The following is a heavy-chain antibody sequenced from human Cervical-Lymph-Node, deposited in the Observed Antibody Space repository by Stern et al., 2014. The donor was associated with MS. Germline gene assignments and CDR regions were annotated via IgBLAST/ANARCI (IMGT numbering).Heavy chain of an antibody. CDR3: ASAGGWYEPDY. D-gene: IGHD6-19*01. V-gene: IGHV1-3*01. CDR1: GDSFTTYA. CDR2: ISAGGDT. J-gene: IGHJ4*02. Sequence: QVQLVQSGAEVKKPGASVKVSCKTSGDSFTTYAMHWVRQAPGQRLEWLGWISAGGDTKYSQKFQDRVTITRDTSASTAYMEVSSLKSEDTAIYYCASAGGWYEPDYRGQGTLVTVSS.